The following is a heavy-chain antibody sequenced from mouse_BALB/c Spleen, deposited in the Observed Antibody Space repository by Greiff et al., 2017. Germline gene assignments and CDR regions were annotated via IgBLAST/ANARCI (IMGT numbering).Heavy chain of an antibody. J-gene: IGHJ3*01. CDR1: GYTFTSYW. V-gene: IGHV1S81*02. Sequence: QVQLQQPGAELVKPGASVKLSCKASGYTFTSYWMHWVKQRPGQGLEWIGEINPSNGRTNYNEKFKSKATLTVDKSSSTAYMQLSSLTSEDSAVYYCANYYGSSYHFAYWGQGTLVTVSA. D-gene: IGHD1-1*01. CDR2: INPSNGRT. CDR3: ANYYGSSYHFAY.